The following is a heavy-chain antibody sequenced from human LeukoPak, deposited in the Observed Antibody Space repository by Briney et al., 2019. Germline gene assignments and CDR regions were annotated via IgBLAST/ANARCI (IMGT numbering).Heavy chain of an antibody. CDR2: ISSAGGNI. Sequence: GGSLRLSCAASGFTFRSYGLSWFRQAPGKGLEWVSYISSAGGNINYADSVKGRFTISRDNAKNTLYLQMNSLRAEDTAVYYCASRISSGNYFFDYWGQGTLVTVSS. CDR3: ASRISSGNYFFDY. CDR1: GFTFRSYG. D-gene: IGHD1-26*01. V-gene: IGHV3-21*01. J-gene: IGHJ4*02.